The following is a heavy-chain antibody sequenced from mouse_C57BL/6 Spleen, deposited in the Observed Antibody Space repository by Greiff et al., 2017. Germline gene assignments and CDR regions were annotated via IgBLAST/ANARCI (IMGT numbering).Heavy chain of an antibody. CDR1: GYAFSSSG. J-gene: IGHJ2*01. CDR3: ARSSYLDY. Sequence: QVQLQQSGPELVKPGASVKISCKASGYAFSSSGMNWVKQRPGKGLEWIGRIYPGDGDTNYPGKFKGKATLTADKSSSTAYMQLSGLTSGDTAVYFCARSSYLDYWGQGTTLTVSS. V-gene: IGHV1-82*01. CDR2: IYPGDGDT.